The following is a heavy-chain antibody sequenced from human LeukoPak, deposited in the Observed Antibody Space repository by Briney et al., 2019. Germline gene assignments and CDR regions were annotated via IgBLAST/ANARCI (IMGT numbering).Heavy chain of an antibody. Sequence: SQTLSLTCAISGDSVSSNRAAWNWFRQSPSRGLEWLGRTYYRSKWYNDYAVSVKSRITINPDTSKNQFSLQLNSVTPEDTAVYYCARTGNAPYLTIFGVAPNWFDPWGQGTLVTVSS. V-gene: IGHV6-1*01. J-gene: IGHJ5*02. CDR3: ARTGNAPYLTIFGVAPNWFDP. CDR2: TYYRSKWYN. D-gene: IGHD3-3*01. CDR1: GDSVSSNRAA.